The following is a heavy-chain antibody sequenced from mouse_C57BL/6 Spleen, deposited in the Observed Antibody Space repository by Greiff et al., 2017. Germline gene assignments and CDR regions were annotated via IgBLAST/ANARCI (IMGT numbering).Heavy chain of an antibody. J-gene: IGHJ2*01. CDR1: GYTFTDYN. CDR3: ARKDYYGSSYYFDY. CDR2: INPNNGGT. Sequence: EVKLMESGPELVKPGASVKIPCKASGYTFTDYNMDWVKQSHGKSLEWIGDINPNNGGTIYNQKFKGKATLTVDKSSSTAYMELRSLTSEDTAVYYCARKDYYGSSYYFDYWGQGTTLTVSS. V-gene: IGHV1-18*01. D-gene: IGHD1-1*01.